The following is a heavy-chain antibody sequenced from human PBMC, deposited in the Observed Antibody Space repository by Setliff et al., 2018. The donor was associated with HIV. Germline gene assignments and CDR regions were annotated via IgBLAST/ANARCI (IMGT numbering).Heavy chain of an antibody. J-gene: IGHJ6*03. CDR3: ASEPIVVVPAAIWAQIYYMDV. Sequence: SETLSLTCTVSGDSISISYWSWIRQPPGKGLEWIGYIYYTGITTYNPSLKSRLTISVDTSKNQFSLKLSSVTAADTAVYYCASEPIVVVPAAIWAQIYYMDVWGKGTTVTVSS. CDR2: IYYTGIT. CDR1: GDSISISY. V-gene: IGHV4-59*08. D-gene: IGHD2-2*02.